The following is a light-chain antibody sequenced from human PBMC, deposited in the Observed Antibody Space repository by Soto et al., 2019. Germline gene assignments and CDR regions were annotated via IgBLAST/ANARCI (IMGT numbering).Light chain of an antibody. CDR1: QSISNW. J-gene: IGKJ1*01. CDR2: HAS. V-gene: IGKV1-5*01. Sequence: DLQMTQSPSTLPASVGDRVPITCRASQSISNWLAWYQQNPGTAPQVLIYHASNLQSGVPSRFSGSGSGTEFTLTISSLQPDDFATYYRQQYNSYSFGQGTKVDIK. CDR3: QQYNSYS.